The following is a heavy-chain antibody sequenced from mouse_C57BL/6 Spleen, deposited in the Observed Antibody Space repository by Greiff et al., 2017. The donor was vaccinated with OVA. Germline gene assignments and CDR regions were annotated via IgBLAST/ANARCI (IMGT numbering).Heavy chain of an antibody. CDR1: GYTFTSYW. CDR3: ARGNGNYGGAMDY. Sequence: QVQLQQPGAELVKPGASVKLSCKASGYTFTSYWMQWVKQRPGQGLEWIGEIDPSDSYTNYNQKFKGKATLTVDTASSTAYMQLSSLTSNDSAVDYCARGNGNYGGAMDYWGQGTSVTVSS. J-gene: IGHJ4*01. V-gene: IGHV1-50*01. D-gene: IGHD2-1*01. CDR2: IDPSDSYT.